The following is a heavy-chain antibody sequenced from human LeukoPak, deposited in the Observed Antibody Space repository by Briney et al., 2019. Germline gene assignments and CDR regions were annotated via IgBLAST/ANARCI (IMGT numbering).Heavy chain of an antibody. D-gene: IGHD1-26*01. Sequence: GGSLRLSCAASGFTFSSYSMNWVRQAPGKGLEWVSSISSSSSYIYYADSVKGRFTISRDNSKNTLYLQMNSLRAEDTAVYYCAKCMGATVFEYWGQGTLVTVSS. CDR2: ISSSSSYI. CDR1: GFTFSSYS. V-gene: IGHV3-21*04. J-gene: IGHJ4*02. CDR3: AKCMGATVFEY.